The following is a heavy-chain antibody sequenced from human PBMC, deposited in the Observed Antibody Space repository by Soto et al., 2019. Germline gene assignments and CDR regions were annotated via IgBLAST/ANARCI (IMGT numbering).Heavy chain of an antibody. V-gene: IGHV4-34*01. D-gene: IGHD6-19*01. CDR1: GGSFIGYY. CDR2: INHSGST. Sequence: PSETLSLTCAVYGGSFIGYYWSWIRQPPGKGLEWIGEINHSGSTNYNPSLKSRVTISVDTSKNQFSLKLSSVTAADTAVYYCARKRHKQWLTPDNWFDPWGQGTLVTVSS. CDR3: ARKRHKQWLTPDNWFDP. J-gene: IGHJ5*02.